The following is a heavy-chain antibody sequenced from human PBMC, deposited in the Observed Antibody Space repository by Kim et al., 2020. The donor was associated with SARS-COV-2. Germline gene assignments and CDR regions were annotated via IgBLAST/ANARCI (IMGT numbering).Heavy chain of an antibody. CDR1: GYTFTSYG. V-gene: IGHV1-18*01. CDR2: ISAYNGNT. Sequence: ASVKVSCKASGYTFTSYGISWVRQAPGQGLEWMGWISAYNGNTNYAQKLQGRVTMTTDTSTSTAYMELRSLRSDDTAVYYCAREPPTVTHYEAYYGMDVWGQGTTVTVSS. CDR3: AREPPTVTHYEAYYGMDV. J-gene: IGHJ6*02. D-gene: IGHD4-17*01.